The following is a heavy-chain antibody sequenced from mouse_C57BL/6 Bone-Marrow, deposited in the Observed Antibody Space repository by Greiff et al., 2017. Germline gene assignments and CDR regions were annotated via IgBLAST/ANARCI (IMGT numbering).Heavy chain of an antibody. D-gene: IGHD2-3*01. CDR3: ARHYDYLDY. J-gene: IGHJ2*01. CDR1: GFTFSDYY. Sequence: VQLVESGGGLVQPGGSLKLSCAASGFTFSDYYMYWVRQTPEKRLEWVAYISNGGGSTYYPDTVKGRFTISRDNAKNTLYLRLSRLKSEATAMYFCARHYDYLDYWGQGTTLTVSS. V-gene: IGHV5-12*01. CDR2: ISNGGGST.